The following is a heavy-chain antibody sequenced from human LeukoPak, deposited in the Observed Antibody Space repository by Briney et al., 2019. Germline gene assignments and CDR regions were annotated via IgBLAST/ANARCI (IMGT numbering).Heavy chain of an antibody. CDR3: ARDDGSGSDY. CDR1: GYSFTSYW. CDR2: IYPGDSDT. J-gene: IGHJ4*02. D-gene: IGHD3-10*01. Sequence: GESLKISCKGSGYSFTSYWIGWVRQMPGKGLEWMGIIYPGDSDTRYSPSFQGQVTISADKSISTAYMELSRLRSDDTAVYYCARDDGSGSDYWGQGTLVTVSS. V-gene: IGHV5-51*01.